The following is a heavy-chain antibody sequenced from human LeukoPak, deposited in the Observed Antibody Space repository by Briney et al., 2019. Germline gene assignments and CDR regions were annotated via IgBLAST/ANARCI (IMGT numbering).Heavy chain of an antibody. CDR2: IYTSGST. CDR3: ARDQYDYGDFRDFDY. Sequence: PSETLSLTCTVSAGSISSYYWSWIRQPPGKGLEWIGRIYTSGSTNYNPSLKSRVTMSVDTSKNQFSLQLSSVTAADTAVYYCARDQYDYGDFRDFDYWGQGTLVTVSS. D-gene: IGHD4-17*01. V-gene: IGHV4-4*07. J-gene: IGHJ4*02. CDR1: AGSISSYY.